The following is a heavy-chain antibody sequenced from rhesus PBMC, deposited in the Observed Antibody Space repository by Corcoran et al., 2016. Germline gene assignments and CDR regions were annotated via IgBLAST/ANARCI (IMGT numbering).Heavy chain of an antibody. Sequence: QVQLVQSGAEIKQPGASVKLSCKASGYTFTSYYMHWVRQAPGQGLEWIGLISLYTGNKSYAQNFQGIVTITTDTSTSTGYMELSSLRSEDTAVYYCTRGGSGSYSPFDYWGQGVLVTVSS. CDR1: GYTFTSYY. CDR3: TRGGSGSYSPFDY. J-gene: IGHJ4*01. D-gene: IGHD3-16*01. CDR2: ISLYTGNK. V-gene: IGHV1-180*01.